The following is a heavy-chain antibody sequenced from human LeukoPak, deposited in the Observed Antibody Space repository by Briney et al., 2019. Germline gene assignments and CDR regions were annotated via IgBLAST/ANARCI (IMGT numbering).Heavy chain of an antibody. CDR1: GYTFTGYY. V-gene: IGHV1-2*02. Sequence: ASVKVSCKASGYTFTGYYIHWVRQVPGQGLEWMGWINPNSGGTNYAQKFQGRVTMIRDTSISTAYMELNRLTSDDTAVYYCARLYSGSYYGRDYWGQGTLVTVSS. J-gene: IGHJ4*02. D-gene: IGHD1-26*01. CDR2: INPNSGGT. CDR3: ARLYSGSYYGRDY.